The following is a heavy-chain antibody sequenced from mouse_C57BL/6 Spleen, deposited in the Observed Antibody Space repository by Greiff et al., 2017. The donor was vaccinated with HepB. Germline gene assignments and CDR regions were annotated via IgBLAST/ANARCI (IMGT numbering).Heavy chain of an antibody. CDR1: GYSITSGYD. Sequence: DVKLQESGPGMVKPSQSLSLTCTVTGYSITSGYDWHWIRHFPGNKLEWMGYISYSGSTNYNPSLKSRISITHDTSKNHFFLKLNSVTTEDTATYYCAREDYDGFDYWGQGTTLTVSS. CDR2: ISYSGST. J-gene: IGHJ2*01. D-gene: IGHD2-4*01. V-gene: IGHV3-1*01. CDR3: AREDYDGFDY.